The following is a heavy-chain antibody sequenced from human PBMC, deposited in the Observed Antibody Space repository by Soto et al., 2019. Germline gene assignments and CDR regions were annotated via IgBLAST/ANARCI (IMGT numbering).Heavy chain of an antibody. J-gene: IGHJ3*02. CDR2: LIHGGST. V-gene: IGHV4-34*12. D-gene: IGHD3-16*01. Sequence: PSETLSLTCAIYGASLGGFHWTWLRQAPGKGLEWIGELIHGGSTNYNPSLKGRVSFSLDTSKNQFSLHLMSVTAADTAVYYCARSSLVYDYVRQTWREVGDSFDIWGRGTLDTVSS. CDR1: GASLGGFH. CDR3: ARSSLVYDYVRQTWREVGDSFDI.